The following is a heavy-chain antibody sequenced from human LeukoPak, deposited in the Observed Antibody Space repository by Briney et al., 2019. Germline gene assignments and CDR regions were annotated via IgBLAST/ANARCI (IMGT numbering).Heavy chain of an antibody. CDR3: AAVAPGVVPAESFDY. CDR1: GGTFSSYA. V-gene: IGHV1-69*05. Sequence: ASVKVSCKASGGTFSSYAISWVRQAPGQGLEWMGGIIPIFGTANYAQKFQGRVTITTDESTSTAYMELSSLRSEDTAVYYCAAVAPGVVPAESFDYWGQGTLVTVSS. D-gene: IGHD2-2*01. J-gene: IGHJ4*02. CDR2: IIPIFGTA.